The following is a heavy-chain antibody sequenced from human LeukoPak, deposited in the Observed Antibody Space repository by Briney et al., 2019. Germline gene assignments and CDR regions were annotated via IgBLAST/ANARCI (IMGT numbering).Heavy chain of an antibody. CDR2: ISSSSSDI. CDR3: ARRLYDNDY. D-gene: IGHD3-22*01. V-gene: IGHV3-21*01. J-gene: IGHJ4*02. CDR1: GFTFSSDS. Sequence: GGSLRLSCAASGFTFSSDSMNWVRQAPGKGLEGVSSISSSSSDIYYAASLKGRFTISRDNAKNSLYLQMNSLSAEDTAVYYCARRLYDNDYWGQGTLVTVSS.